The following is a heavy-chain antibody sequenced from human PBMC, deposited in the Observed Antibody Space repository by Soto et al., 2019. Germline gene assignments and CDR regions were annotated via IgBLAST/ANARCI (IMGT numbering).Heavy chain of an antibody. CDR3: ARKMGAFDI. CDR2: IFHGGNT. V-gene: IGHV4-4*02. J-gene: IGHJ3*02. D-gene: IGHD2-8*01. Sequence: QVQLQESRPGLVKPSWTLSLTCAVARGSISGSYWCSWVRQTPGKGLEWIGEIFHGGNTNYNPCLMGRVTLSVDKSKNHCSLKLTSVTAADTAVYYCARKMGAFDIWGQGTMVTVSS. CDR1: RGSISGSYW.